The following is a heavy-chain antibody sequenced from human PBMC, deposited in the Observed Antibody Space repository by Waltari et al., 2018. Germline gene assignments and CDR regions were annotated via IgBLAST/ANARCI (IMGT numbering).Heavy chain of an antibody. CDR1: GGSFSGYY. V-gene: IGHV4-34*01. CDR3: ARRETIFGVVTIFDP. D-gene: IGHD3-3*01. CDR2: INHSGST. J-gene: IGHJ5*02. Sequence: QVQLQQWGAGLLKPSEPLSPTCAVYGGSFSGYYWSWTRTPPGKRLEWIGEINHSGSTNYNPPLKSRVTISVDTSKNQFSLKLSSVTAADTAVYYCARRETIFGVVTIFDPWGQGTLVTVSS.